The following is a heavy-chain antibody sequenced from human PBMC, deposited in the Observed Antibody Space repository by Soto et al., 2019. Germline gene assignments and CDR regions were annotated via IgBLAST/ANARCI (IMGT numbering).Heavy chain of an antibody. J-gene: IGHJ6*02. CDR3: ARQGGALAVGAYYYYGMDV. Sequence: QVQLQESGPGLVKPSETLSLTCTVSGGSISSYYWSWIRQPPGKGLEWIGYIYYSGSTNYNPSLTARSTPPSDTSKNPFCLELSSVPAAGPAGYHCARQGGALAVGAYYYYGMDVWGQGTTVTVSS. V-gene: IGHV4-59*08. CDR1: GGSISSYY. CDR2: IYYSGST. D-gene: IGHD1-26*01.